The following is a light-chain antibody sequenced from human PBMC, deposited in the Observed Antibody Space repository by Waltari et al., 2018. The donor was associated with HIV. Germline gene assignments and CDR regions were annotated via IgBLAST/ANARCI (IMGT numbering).Light chain of an antibody. CDR2: EVS. Sequence: QSALTPPASVSGSPGQSLTISCNATSSDVGGHNYVPWYQQYPGTAPKLIIFEVSDRPSGVSNRFSGSKSGDTASLTISGLQAEDEADYYCSSSTSSSTLVFGGGTKLTVL. CDR1: SSDVGGHNY. V-gene: IGLV2-14*01. CDR3: SSSTSSSTLV. J-gene: IGLJ2*01.